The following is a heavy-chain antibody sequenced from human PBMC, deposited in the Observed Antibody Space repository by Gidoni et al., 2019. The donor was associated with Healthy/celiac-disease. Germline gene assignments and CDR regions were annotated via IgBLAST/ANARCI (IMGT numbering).Heavy chain of an antibody. CDR3: ATLEAAGSQAMFMRSWFDP. D-gene: IGHD6-13*01. J-gene: IGHJ5*02. Sequence: QVQLVQSGAEVKKPGASVKVSCKVSGYTLPELPIHWVRQAPGKGLEWMGGFDPEDGETIYAQKFQGRVTMTEDTSTDTAYMELSSLRSEDTAVYYCATLEAAGSQAMFMRSWFDPWGQGTLVTVSS. V-gene: IGHV1-24*01. CDR2: FDPEDGET. CDR1: GYTLPELP.